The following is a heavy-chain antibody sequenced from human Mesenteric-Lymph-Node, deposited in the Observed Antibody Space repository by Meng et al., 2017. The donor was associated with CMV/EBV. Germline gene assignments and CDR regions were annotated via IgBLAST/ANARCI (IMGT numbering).Heavy chain of an antibody. CDR1: GGSIIGYF. CDR2: ISRAGTT. Sequence: LTCGVYGGSIIGYFWSWIRQPPGKGLEWIGEISRAGTTNYNPSLKSRVTLSLDMSKNQFSLNLSSVTAADTAVYYCARVSSVSSSSLWGQGTLVTVSS. D-gene: IGHD6-6*01. CDR3: ARVSSVSSSSL. V-gene: IGHV4-34*01. J-gene: IGHJ4*02.